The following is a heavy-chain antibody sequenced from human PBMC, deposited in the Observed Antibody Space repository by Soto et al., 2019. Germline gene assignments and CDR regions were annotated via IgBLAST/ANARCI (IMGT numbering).Heavy chain of an antibody. CDR2: VYYDGGTR. CDR3: AREEYNYDCGELDF. CDR1: GFSFRTYA. Sequence: QVQLVESGGGVVQPGRSLRLSCVASGFSFRTYAMQWVRQSPGKGLKWVAVVYYDGGTRFYADSVRGRVTISRNNSKSTLYVDIHSLTIEDTAVYYCAREEYNYDCGELDFGGRGALFAVS. D-gene: IGHD3-16*01. J-gene: IGHJ4*02. V-gene: IGHV3-30-3*01.